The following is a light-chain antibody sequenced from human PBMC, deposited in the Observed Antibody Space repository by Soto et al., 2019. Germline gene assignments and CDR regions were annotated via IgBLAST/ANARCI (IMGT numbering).Light chain of an antibody. V-gene: IGKV1-16*01. J-gene: IGKJ4*01. CDR2: AAS. CDR3: QQYNSYSPLT. CDR1: QGIKND. Sequence: DIQMTQSPSSLSASVADRFTITCRSSQGIKNDLAWFQQKPGKAPKSLIYAASSLESGVPSRFSGSGSGTEFTLTISSLQPDDFATYYCQQYNSYSPLTFGGGTKVDIK.